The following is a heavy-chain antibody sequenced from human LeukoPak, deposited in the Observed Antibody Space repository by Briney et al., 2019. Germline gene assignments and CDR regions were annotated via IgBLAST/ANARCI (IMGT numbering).Heavy chain of an antibody. CDR1: GYTFTSSG. CDR3: ARDCSRTNCYKTFDY. CDR2: ISAYNGNT. D-gene: IGHD2-2*02. J-gene: IGHJ4*02. V-gene: IGHV1-18*04. Sequence: ASVRVSCKASGYTFTSSGISWVPQAPGQGLEWMGWISAYNGNTNSAQTLQGRVTMTTDTSTSTAYMELKMLRSDDTAVYYCARDCSRTNCYKTFDYWGQGTLVTVSS.